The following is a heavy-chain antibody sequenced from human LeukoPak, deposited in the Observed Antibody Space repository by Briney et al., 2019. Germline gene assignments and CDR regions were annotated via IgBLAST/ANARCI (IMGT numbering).Heavy chain of an antibody. CDR1: GGSISSYY. V-gene: IGHV4-59*01. J-gene: IGHJ4*02. CDR2: IYYSGST. D-gene: IGHD3-10*01. CDR3: AREADYGSGTYLFY. Sequence: NPSETLSLTCTVSGGSISSYYWSWIRQPPGKRLEWLGDIYYSGSTNYNPSLKSRVTISVDTSKNQFSLKLSSVTAADTAVYYCAREADYGSGTYLFYWGQGTLVTVSS.